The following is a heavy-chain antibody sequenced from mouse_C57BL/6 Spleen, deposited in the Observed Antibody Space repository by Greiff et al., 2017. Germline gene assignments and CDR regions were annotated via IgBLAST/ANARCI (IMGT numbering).Heavy chain of an antibody. CDR1: GYTFTSYW. Sequence: QVQLQQPGAELVKPGASVKMSCKASGYTFTSYWITWVKQRPGQGLEWIGDIYPGSGSTNYNEKFKSKATLTVDTSSSTAYMQLSSLTSEDSAVYYCARGGNWDGSWAYWGQGTLVTVSA. D-gene: IGHD4-1*01. CDR3: ARGGNWDGSWAY. V-gene: IGHV1-55*01. CDR2: IYPGSGST. J-gene: IGHJ3*01.